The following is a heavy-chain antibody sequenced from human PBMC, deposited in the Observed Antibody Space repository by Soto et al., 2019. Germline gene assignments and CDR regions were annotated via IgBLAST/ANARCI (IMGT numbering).Heavy chain of an antibody. D-gene: IGHD6-13*01. J-gene: IGHJ4*02. CDR3: ASRDSSSWSIDY. CDR2: MSYRGTT. CDR1: GGSISNYY. V-gene: IGHV4-59*08. Sequence: QVQLQESGPGLVKPSETLSLTCTVSGGSISNYYWSWIRQPPGKGLEWVGVMSYRGTTNYNPSLKSRVTISVDTSKNQFSLKLSSVTAADTAVYYCASRDSSSWSIDYWGQGTLVTVSS.